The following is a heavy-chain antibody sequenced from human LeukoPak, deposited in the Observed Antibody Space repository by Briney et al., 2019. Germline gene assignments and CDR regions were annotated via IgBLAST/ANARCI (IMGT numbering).Heavy chain of an antibody. D-gene: IGHD2-2*01. CDR1: GYTFTGYY. J-gene: IGHJ6*02. CDR3: ARDKYCSSTSCKYYYYYYGMDV. Sequence: ASVKVSCKASGYTFTGYYMHWVRQAPGQGLEWMGRINPNSGGTNYAQKFQGRVTMTRDTSTSTAYMELRSLRSDDTAVYYCARDKYCSSTSCKYYYYYYGMDVWGQGTTVTVSS. V-gene: IGHV1-2*06. CDR2: INPNSGGT.